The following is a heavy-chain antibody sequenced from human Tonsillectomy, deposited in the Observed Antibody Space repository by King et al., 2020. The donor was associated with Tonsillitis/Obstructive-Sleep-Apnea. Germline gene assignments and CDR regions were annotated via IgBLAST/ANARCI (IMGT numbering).Heavy chain of an antibody. Sequence: QLVQSGAEVKKPGASVKVSCKVSEYTLTKLSMHWVRQAPGKGLEWMGGFDPEDGETIYAQKFQGRVTITEDTSTDTAYIELSSLRSEDTAIYYCATAVGPTTVVTNYYTTTLTSGAKGPRSPSP. J-gene: IGHJ6*03. CDR1: EYTLTKLS. CDR3: ATAVGPTTVVTNYYTTTLTS. CDR2: FDPEDGET. D-gene: IGHD4-23*01. V-gene: IGHV1-24*01.